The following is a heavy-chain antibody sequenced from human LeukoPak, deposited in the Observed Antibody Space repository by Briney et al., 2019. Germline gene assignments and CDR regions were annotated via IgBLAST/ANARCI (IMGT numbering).Heavy chain of an antibody. J-gene: IGHJ4*02. CDR2: IKQDGRTK. Sequence: GGSLRLSCAASGFTFSTYWMSWVRQAPGKGLEWVANIKQDGRTKHYVASVKGRFTISRDNTKNSLFMQMQRPGAEDAAVYYCARDSWDGDLDYWGQGTLVTVSS. CDR3: ARDSWDGDLDY. CDR1: GFTFSTYW. D-gene: IGHD6-13*01. V-gene: IGHV3-7*01.